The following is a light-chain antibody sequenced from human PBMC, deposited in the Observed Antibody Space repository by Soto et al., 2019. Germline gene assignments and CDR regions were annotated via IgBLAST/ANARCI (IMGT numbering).Light chain of an antibody. CDR3: SSYAGNGWV. CDR2: EVS. CDR1: SSDVGGYNY. V-gene: IGLV2-8*01. Sequence: QSVLTQPPSASGSPGQSVTISCTGTSSDVGGYNYVSWYQQHPGKAPKLMIYEVSKRPSGVPDRFSGSKSGNTASLTVSGLQAEDEADYYCSSYAGNGWVFGGGTKLTVL. J-gene: IGLJ3*02.